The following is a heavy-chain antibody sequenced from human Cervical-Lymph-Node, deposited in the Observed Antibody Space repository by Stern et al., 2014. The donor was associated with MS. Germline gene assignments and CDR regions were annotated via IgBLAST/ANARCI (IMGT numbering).Heavy chain of an antibody. V-gene: IGHV1-69*01. CDR1: GGTFSSYA. J-gene: IGHJ5*02. CDR3: ARADYYDSSGYSHWFDP. Sequence: QVQLVQSGAEVKKPGSSVKVSCKASGGTFSSYAISWVRQAPEQGLEWMGGIIPIFGTANYAQKFQGRVTITADESTSTAYMELSSLRSEDTAVYYCARADYYDSSGYSHWFDPWGQGTLVTVSS. CDR2: IIPIFGTA. D-gene: IGHD3-22*01.